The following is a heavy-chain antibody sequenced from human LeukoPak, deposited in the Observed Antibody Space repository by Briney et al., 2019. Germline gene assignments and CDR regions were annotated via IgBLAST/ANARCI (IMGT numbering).Heavy chain of an antibody. Sequence: PGGSLRLSCAASGFTFSNYWVHWVRQAPGKGLVWVSRINRDGSTTKYADPVKGRFTVSRDNAKNTLNLQMNSLRAEDRAVYYCARDKKSGESSEIDYWGQGTLVTVSS. CDR1: GFTFSNYW. CDR2: INRDGSTT. V-gene: IGHV3-74*03. CDR3: ARDKKSGESSEIDY. D-gene: IGHD3-10*01. J-gene: IGHJ4*02.